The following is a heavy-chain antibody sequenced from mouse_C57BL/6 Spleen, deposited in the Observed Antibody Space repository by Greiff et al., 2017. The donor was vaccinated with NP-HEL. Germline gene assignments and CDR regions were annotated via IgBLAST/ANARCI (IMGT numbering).Heavy chain of an antibody. CDR1: GYTFTSYW. CDR2: IDPSDSEP. D-gene: IGHD3-2*02. Sequence: QVQLQQPGAELVRPGSSVKLSCKASGYTFTSYWMHWVKQRPIQGLEWIGNIDPSDSEPHYNQKFTDKATLTVDKSSSTAYMQLSSLTSEDSAVYYCARSGAQASFDYWGQGTTLTVSS. J-gene: IGHJ2*01. CDR3: ARSGAQASFDY. V-gene: IGHV1-52*01.